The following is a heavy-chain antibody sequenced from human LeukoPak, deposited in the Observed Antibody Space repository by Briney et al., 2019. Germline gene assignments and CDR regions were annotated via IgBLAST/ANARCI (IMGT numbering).Heavy chain of an antibody. Sequence: PGGSLRLSCAASGFTFDDYAMHWVRQAPGKGLEWVSGISWNSGSIGYADSVKGRFTISRDNAKNSLYLQMHSLRAEDTALYYCAKDGSDVRGGGYYGMDVWGQGTTVTVSS. CDR3: AKDGSDVRGGGYYGMDV. D-gene: IGHD3-10*02. CDR1: GFTFDDYA. J-gene: IGHJ6*02. V-gene: IGHV3-9*01. CDR2: ISWNSGSI.